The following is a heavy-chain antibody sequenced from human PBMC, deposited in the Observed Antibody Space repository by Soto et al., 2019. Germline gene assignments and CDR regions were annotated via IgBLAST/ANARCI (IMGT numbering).Heavy chain of an antibody. J-gene: IGHJ4*02. CDR3: ARGPYNWKCFDY. CDR2: INHSGST. D-gene: IGHD1-1*01. V-gene: IGHV4-34*01. CDR1: GGSFSGYY. Sequence: SETLSLTCAVYGGSFSGYYWSWIRQPPGKGLEWIGEINHSGSTNYNPSLKSRVTISVDTSKNQFSLKLSSVTAADTAVYYCARGPYNWKCFDYWGQGTLVTVSS.